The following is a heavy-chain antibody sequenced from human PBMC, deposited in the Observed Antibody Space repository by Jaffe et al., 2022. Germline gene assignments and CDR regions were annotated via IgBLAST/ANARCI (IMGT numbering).Heavy chain of an antibody. D-gene: IGHD3-16*01. V-gene: IGHV3-30*02. CDR1: GFTFSSYG. J-gene: IGHJ3*02. CDR2: IRYDGSHK. Sequence: QVQLEESGGGVVQPGGSLRLSCAASGFTFSSYGMHWVRQAPGKGLEWVTFIRYDGSHKNYAESVKGRFTISRDNSKNTLYLQMNSLRAEDTAVYYCAKFESGGTNAFDIWGQGTMVTVSS. CDR3: AKFESGGTNAFDI.